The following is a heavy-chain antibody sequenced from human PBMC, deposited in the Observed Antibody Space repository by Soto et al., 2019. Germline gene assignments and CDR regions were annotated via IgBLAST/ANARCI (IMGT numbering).Heavy chain of an antibody. J-gene: IGHJ6*02. V-gene: IGHV1-18*01. CDR2: INTYNGNT. Sequence: QVQLVQSGAEVKNPGASVKVSCKASGYTFTRYGIGWARQAPGQGLEWMGWINTYNGNTNYAQNVQGRVTLTTDTSXSTPYKELRSLRSNDTAIYYCAMVDVYVTPSPQDVWGQGTTVIVSS. CDR1: GYTFTRYG. CDR3: AMVDVYVTPSPQDV. D-gene: IGHD3-16*01.